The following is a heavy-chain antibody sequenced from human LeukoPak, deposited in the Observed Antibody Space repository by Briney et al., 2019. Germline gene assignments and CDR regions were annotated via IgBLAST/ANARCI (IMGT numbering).Heavy chain of an antibody. CDR1: GFTFRIFG. Sequence: GGSLRLSCAASGFTFRIFGLNWVRQAPWKGPEWVSYIDARSGITYYADSVQSRFTISRDDARESVFLQMDGLRVDDTAVYYCARTYDFGRGPPGDAFDNWGPGTWVIVSS. V-gene: IGHV3-48*04. D-gene: IGHD3-3*01. CDR3: ARTYDFGRGPPGDAFDN. J-gene: IGHJ3*02. CDR2: IDARSGIT.